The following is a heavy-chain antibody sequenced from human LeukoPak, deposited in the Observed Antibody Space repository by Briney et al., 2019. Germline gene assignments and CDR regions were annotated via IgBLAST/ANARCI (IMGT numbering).Heavy chain of an antibody. CDR3: ARELGSTGSSVY. CDR2: IVPVSGTT. D-gene: IGHD1-1*01. Sequence: SVKASCKASVGSFTTYIITWVRQAPGQGLEWMGRIVPVSGTTRYAQNFQGRVTITTDESASTAYMELNSLRPEDTAVYYCARELGSTGSSVYWGQGTLVTVSS. V-gene: IGHV1-69*05. J-gene: IGHJ4*02. CDR1: VGSFTTYI.